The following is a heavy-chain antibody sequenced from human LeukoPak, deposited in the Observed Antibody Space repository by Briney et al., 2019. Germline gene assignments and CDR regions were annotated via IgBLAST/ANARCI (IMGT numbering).Heavy chain of an antibody. D-gene: IGHD6-19*01. CDR2: IKTDGYDK. CDR1: GFTFSSYW. CDR3: ARALYNHGWFPDYFDY. V-gene: IGHV3-7*01. Sequence: GGSLRLSCAASGFTFSSYWMAWVRQAPGKGLVWVANIKTDGYDKYYVDSLKGRFTISRDNAENSLYLQMDSLRAEDTAVYYCARALYNHGWFPDYFDYWGQGTLVTVSS. J-gene: IGHJ4*02.